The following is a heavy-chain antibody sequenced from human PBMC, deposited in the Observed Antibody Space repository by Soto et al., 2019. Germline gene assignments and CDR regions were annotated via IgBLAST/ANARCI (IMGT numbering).Heavy chain of an antibody. CDR1: GFTFSSYA. Sequence: EVQLLESGGGLVQPGGSLRLSCAASGFTFSSYAMSWVRQAPGKGLEWVSAITSSGGIIYYADSVKGRFTISRDNSKNTLYLQMNSLGAEDTAVYFCAKLPDDSWGYSDYWRQGTLLTVSS. V-gene: IGHV3-23*01. CDR2: ITSSGGII. CDR3: AKLPDDSWGYSDY. J-gene: IGHJ4*02. D-gene: IGHD3-16*01.